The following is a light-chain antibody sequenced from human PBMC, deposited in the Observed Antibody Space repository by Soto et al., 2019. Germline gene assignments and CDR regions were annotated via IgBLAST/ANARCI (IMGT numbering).Light chain of an antibody. CDR1: SSDVGGYNY. CDR2: EVS. J-gene: IGLJ2*01. V-gene: IGLV2-14*01. Sequence: QSALTQPASVSGSPGQSITISCTETSSDVGGYNYVSWYQQHPGKAPKLMIYEVSNRPSGVSNRFSGSKSGNTASLTISGLQAEDEADYYCSSYTSSSLVVFGGGTKVTVL. CDR3: SSYTSSSLVV.